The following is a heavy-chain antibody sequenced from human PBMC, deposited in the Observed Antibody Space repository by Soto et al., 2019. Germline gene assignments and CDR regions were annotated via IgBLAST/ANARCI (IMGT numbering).Heavy chain of an antibody. Sequence: ASVKVSCKASGGTFSSYAISWVRQAPGQGLEWMGGIIPIFGTANYAQKFQGRVTITADESTSTAYMELSSLRSEDTAVYYCAVKVAGDYYYYGMDVWGQGTTVTVSS. J-gene: IGHJ6*02. V-gene: IGHV1-69*13. D-gene: IGHD6-19*01. CDR3: AVKVAGDYYYYGMDV. CDR1: GGTFSSYA. CDR2: IIPIFGTA.